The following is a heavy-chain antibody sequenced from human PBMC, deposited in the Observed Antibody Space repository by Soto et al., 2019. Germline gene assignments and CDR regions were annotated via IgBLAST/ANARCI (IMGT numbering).Heavy chain of an antibody. CDR3: VRRHATRYSRGNNHFDF. D-gene: IGHD5-12*01. J-gene: IGHJ4*02. CDR1: SGSIYSASYN. V-gene: IGHV4-39*01. CDR2: INYGGST. Sequence: SETLSLTCTVSSGSIYSASYNWGWIRQPPGKGLEWIGAINYGGSTYYNPSLKSRVTISADSSKNQFSLILTSVTAADTAVYYCVRRHATRYSRGNNHFDFWGQGILVTVSS.